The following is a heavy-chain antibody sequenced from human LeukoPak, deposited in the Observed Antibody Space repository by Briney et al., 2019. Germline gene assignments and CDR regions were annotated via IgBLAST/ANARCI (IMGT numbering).Heavy chain of an antibody. CDR2: IIPIFGIA. Sequence: ASVKVSCKASGGTFSSYAISWVRQAPGQGLEWMGGIIPIFGIANYAQKFQGRVTITADESTSTAYMELSSLRSEDTAVYYCARVLGMLYYFDYWGQGTLVTVSS. CDR3: ARVLGMLYYFDY. J-gene: IGHJ4*02. D-gene: IGHD2-8*01. V-gene: IGHV1-69*13. CDR1: GGTFSSYA.